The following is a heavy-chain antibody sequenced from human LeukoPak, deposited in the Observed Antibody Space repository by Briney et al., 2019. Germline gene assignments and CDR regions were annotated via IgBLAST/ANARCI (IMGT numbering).Heavy chain of an antibody. V-gene: IGHV2-70*11. Sequence: ESGPTLVNPRQSLTLTCTFSGFSLSTSGMCVSWIRQAPGKALEWLARIDWDDDKYYSTSLKTRLTISKDTSKNQVVLTMTNMDPVDTATYYCAREVNYDYVWASYRYNWFDPWGQGTLVTVSS. CDR3: AREVNYDYVWASYRYNWFDP. CDR2: IDWDDDK. D-gene: IGHD3-16*02. J-gene: IGHJ5*02. CDR1: GFSLSTSGMC.